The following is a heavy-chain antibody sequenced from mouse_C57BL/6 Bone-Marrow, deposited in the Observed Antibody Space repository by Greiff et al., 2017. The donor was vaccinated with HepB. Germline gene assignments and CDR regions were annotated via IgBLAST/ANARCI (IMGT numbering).Heavy chain of an antibody. Sequence: VKVVESDAELVKPGASVKISCKVSGYTFTDHTIHWMKQRPEQGLEWIGYIYPRDGSTKYNEKFKGKATLTADKSSSTAYMQLNSLTSEDSAVYFCARGGVVPGYFDYWGQGTTLTVSS. V-gene: IGHV1-78*01. CDR2: IYPRDGST. J-gene: IGHJ2*01. CDR1: GYTFTDHT. CDR3: ARGGVVPGYFDY. D-gene: IGHD1-1*01.